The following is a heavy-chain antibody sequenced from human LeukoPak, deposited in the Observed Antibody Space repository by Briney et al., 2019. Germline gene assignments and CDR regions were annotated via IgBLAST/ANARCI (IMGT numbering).Heavy chain of an antibody. J-gene: IGHJ4*02. V-gene: IGHV3-23*01. CDR2: ISGRGGST. CDR3: AKSSGINMIVVVITSFDY. D-gene: IGHD3-22*01. Sequence: GGSLRLSCAASGFTFSNYAMSWVRQAPGKGLEWVSGISGRGGSTYYADSVKGRFTISRDNSKNTLYLQMNSLRPEDTAVYYCAKSSGINMIVVVITSFDYWGQGTLVTVSS. CDR1: GFTFSNYA.